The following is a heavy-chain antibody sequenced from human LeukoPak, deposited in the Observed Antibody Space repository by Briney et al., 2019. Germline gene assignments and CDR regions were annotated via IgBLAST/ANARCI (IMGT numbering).Heavy chain of an antibody. CDR2: IYYSGST. D-gene: IGHD3-22*01. Sequence: SETLSLTCTVSGGSISSYYWSWIRQPPGKGLEWIGYIYYSGSTNYNPSLKSRVTISVDTSKNLFSLKLSSVTAADTAVYYCARVRWDSSGYYFDYWGQGTLVTVSS. CDR3: ARVRWDSSGYYFDY. J-gene: IGHJ4*02. CDR1: GGSISSYY. V-gene: IGHV4-59*01.